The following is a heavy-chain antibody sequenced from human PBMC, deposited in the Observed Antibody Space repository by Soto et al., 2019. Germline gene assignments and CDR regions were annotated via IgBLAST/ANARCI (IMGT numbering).Heavy chain of an antibody. CDR3: SRFIMVGGWFDPNSYYAMGV. V-gene: IGHV1-18*01. D-gene: IGHD6-19*01. Sequence: QVQLVQSGAEVKKPGASVTVSCKTSGYTFSNYGINWVRQAPGQGLEWMGWISGYNGNTNYAQTVQGSVTMTTDTSTGTVYMELTSLKSDDTAIYFCSRFIMVGGWFDPNSYYAMGVWGKGTTVTVSS. J-gene: IGHJ6*04. CDR1: GYTFSNYG. CDR2: ISGYNGNT.